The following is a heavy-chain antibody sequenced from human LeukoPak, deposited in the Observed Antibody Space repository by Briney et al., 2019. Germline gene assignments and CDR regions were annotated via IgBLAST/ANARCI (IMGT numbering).Heavy chain of an antibody. D-gene: IGHD3-22*01. CDR2: ISSSGSTI. J-gene: IGHJ4*02. V-gene: IGHV3-48*04. CDR1: GFTFSSFG. CDR3: ARYYEIYDY. Sequence: GGSLRLSCAASGFTFSSFGMSWVRQAPGKGLEWVSYISSSGSTIYYADSVKGRFTISRDNAKNSLYLQMNSLRAEDTAVYYCARYYEIYDYWGQGTLVTVSS.